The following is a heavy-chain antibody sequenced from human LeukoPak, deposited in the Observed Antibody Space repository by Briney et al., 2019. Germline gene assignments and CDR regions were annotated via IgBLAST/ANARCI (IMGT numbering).Heavy chain of an antibody. J-gene: IGHJ6*02. Sequence: PSETLSLTCAVYGGSFSGYYWSWIRQPPGKGLEWIGEINHSGSTNYNPSLKSRVTISVDTSKNQFSLKLSSVTAAGTAVYYCARGPDLYYYYGMDVWGQGTTVTVSS. V-gene: IGHV4-34*01. CDR3: ARGPDLYYYYGMDV. CDR1: GGSFSGYY. CDR2: INHSGST.